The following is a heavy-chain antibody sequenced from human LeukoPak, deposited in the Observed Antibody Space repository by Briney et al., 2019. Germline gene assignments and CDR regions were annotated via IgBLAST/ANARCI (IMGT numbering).Heavy chain of an antibody. Sequence: PGGSLRLSCAASGFTFSGSAMHWVRQASGKGLEWVGRIRSKANSYATAYAASVKGRFTISRDDSKNTAYLQMNSLKTEDTAVYYCTTYIAARPLRGFDYWGQGTLVTVSS. D-gene: IGHD6-6*01. CDR1: GFTFSGSA. CDR3: TTYIAARPLRGFDY. J-gene: IGHJ4*02. CDR2: IRSKANSYAT. V-gene: IGHV3-73*01.